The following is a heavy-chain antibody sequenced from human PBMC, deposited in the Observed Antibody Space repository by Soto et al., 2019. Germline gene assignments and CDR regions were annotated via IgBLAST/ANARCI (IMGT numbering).Heavy chain of an antibody. CDR1: GYTFTSYY. Sequence: ASVKVSCKASGYTFTSYYMHWVRQAPGQGLEWMGIINPSGGSTSYAQKFQGRVTMTTDTSTSTAYMELRSLRSDDTAVYYCARDTFQRLLPAATVYYYYYGMDVWGQGTTVTVSS. CDR3: ARDTFQRLLPAATVYYYYYGMDV. V-gene: IGHV1-46*01. CDR2: INPSGGST. D-gene: IGHD2-2*01. J-gene: IGHJ6*02.